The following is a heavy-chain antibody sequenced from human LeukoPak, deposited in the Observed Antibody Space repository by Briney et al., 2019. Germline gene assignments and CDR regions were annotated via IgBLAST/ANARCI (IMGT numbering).Heavy chain of an antibody. J-gene: IGHJ4*02. CDR1: GYTFTGYY. D-gene: IGHD1-26*01. V-gene: IGHV1-2*02. CDR3: ARDSYSGSYYY. CDR2: INPNGGGT. Sequence: ASVKVSCKASGYTFTGYYMHWVRQAPGQGLEWMGWINPNGGGTNYAQQFQGRVTMTSDTSISTAYMELSSLRSDDTAVYYCARDSYSGSYYYWGQGTLVTGSS.